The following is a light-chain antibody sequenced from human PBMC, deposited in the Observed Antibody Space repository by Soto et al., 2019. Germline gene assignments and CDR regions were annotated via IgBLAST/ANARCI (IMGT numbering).Light chain of an antibody. Sequence: QSVLTQPPSASGAPGQRLTISCSGSTSNIGATTVNWYQHLPGTAPKLLVYDNDQRPSGVPDRFSGSKSGTSASLAISGLQSEDEADYYCVAWDDTLNGVVFGGGTQLTVL. CDR3: VAWDDTLNGVV. J-gene: IGLJ3*02. CDR2: DND. CDR1: TSNIGATT. V-gene: IGLV1-44*01.